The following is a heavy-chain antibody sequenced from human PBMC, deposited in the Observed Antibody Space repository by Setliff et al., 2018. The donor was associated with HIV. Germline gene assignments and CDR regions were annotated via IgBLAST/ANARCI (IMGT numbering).Heavy chain of an antibody. Sequence: PGGSLRLSCSGSGLTLSNYWMYWVRQAPGKGLEWVSLINTDGSRTDYADAVKGRFIISRDNGKSTLFLQMNSLTADDTAVYFCVRDRHYDTLTGFPYFDYWGQGTLVTVSS. V-gene: IGHV3-74*01. CDR2: INTDGSRT. D-gene: IGHD3-9*01. J-gene: IGHJ4*02. CDR3: VRDRHYDTLTGFPYFDY. CDR1: GLTLSNYW.